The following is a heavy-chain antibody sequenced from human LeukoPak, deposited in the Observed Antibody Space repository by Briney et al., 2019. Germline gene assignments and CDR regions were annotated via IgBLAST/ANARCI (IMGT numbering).Heavy chain of an antibody. V-gene: IGHV3-7*01. D-gene: IGHD3-9*01. CDR2: IKQDGSEK. J-gene: IGHJ3*02. CDR1: GFTVSSNY. Sequence: PGGSLRLSCAASGFTVSSNYMSWVRQAPGKGLEWVANIKQDGSEKYYVDSVKGRFTISRDNAKNSLYLQMNSLRAEDTALYYCARDRSDILTGYNDAFDIWGQGTMVTVSS. CDR3: ARDRSDILTGYNDAFDI.